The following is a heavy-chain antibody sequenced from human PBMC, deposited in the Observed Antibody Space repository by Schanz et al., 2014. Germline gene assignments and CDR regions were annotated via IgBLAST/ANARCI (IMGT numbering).Heavy chain of an antibody. D-gene: IGHD3-10*01. V-gene: IGHV3-33*01. J-gene: IGHJ4*02. CDR1: GFTFNNYG. Sequence: QVQVVESGGGVVQPGRSLRLSCVASGFTFNNYGMHWVRQAPGKGLGWVAVIWHDGSGKYYADSVKGRFTISRDNSMNTLHLQMDGLRVEDTAVYYCARDGRPPFYGSGEHYYWGQGTLVTVSS. CDR3: ARDGRPPFYGSGEHYY. CDR2: IWHDGSGK.